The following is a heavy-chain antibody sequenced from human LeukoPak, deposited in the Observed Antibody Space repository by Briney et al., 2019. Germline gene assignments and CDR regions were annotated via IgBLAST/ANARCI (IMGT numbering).Heavy chain of an antibody. D-gene: IGHD3-3*01. CDR3: ATFQNYDFWSGRHYFDY. Sequence: PSQTLSLTCTVSGGSISSGDYYWSWIRQPPGKGLEWIGYIYYSGSTYYNPSLKSRVTISVDTSKNQFSLKLSSVTAADTAVYYCATFQNYDFWSGRHYFDYWGQGTLVTVSS. J-gene: IGHJ4*02. CDR2: IYYSGST. V-gene: IGHV4-30-4*08. CDR1: GGSISSGDYY.